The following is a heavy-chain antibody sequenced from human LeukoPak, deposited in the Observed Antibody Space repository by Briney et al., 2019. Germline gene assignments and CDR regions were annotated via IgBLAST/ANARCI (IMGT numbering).Heavy chain of an antibody. Sequence: SETLSLTCTVSGGSISSYYWSWLRQPPGKGLDWIGYIYYNGRANYNPSLKSRVTISVDTSKNQFSLKLSSVTVADAAVYFCARGYCSGTRCFDYWGQGTLVTVSS. CDR1: GGSISSYY. CDR2: IYYNGRA. CDR3: ARGYCSGTRCFDY. D-gene: IGHD2-2*01. V-gene: IGHV4-59*01. J-gene: IGHJ4*02.